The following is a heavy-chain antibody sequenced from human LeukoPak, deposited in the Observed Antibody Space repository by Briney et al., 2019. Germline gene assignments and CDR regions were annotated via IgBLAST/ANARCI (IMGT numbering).Heavy chain of an antibody. V-gene: IGHV3-21*01. CDR2: ISTSSSYI. CDR1: GFTFSSYS. CDR3: ARDVNRWYRGGAFDI. D-gene: IGHD1-26*01. Sequence: GGSLRLSCTASGFTFSSYSMNWVRQAPGKGLEWVSSISTSSSYIYYADSVKGRFTISRDNSKNTLYLQMNSLRAEDTAVYYCARDVNRWYRGGAFDIWGQGTMVTVSS. J-gene: IGHJ3*02.